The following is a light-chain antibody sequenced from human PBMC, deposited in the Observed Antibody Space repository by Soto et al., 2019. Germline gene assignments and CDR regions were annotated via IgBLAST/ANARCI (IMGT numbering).Light chain of an antibody. CDR1: QSVSSSY. CDR3: QQYGSSPFT. CDR2: GAS. J-gene: IGKJ3*01. V-gene: IGKV3-20*01. Sequence: EIVLTQSPGTLSLSPGERATLSCRASQSVSSSYLAWYQQKPGQAPRLLIYGASSRATGIPDRFSGSGSGTDFTFTISRLEPEDFAVYYCQQYGSSPFTFGPGTKVYIK.